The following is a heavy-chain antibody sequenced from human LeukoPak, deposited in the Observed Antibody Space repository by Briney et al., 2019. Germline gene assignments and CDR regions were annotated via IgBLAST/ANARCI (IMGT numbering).Heavy chain of an antibody. J-gene: IGHJ4*02. CDR2: IIPIFGTA. D-gene: IGHD3-22*01. CDR3: ARWDHYYDSSGQQYYFDY. V-gene: IGHV1-69*05. CDR1: GGTFSSYA. Sequence: SVKVSCKASGGTFSSYAISWVRQAPGQGLEWMGGIIPIFGTANYAQKFQGRVTITTDESTSTAYMELSSLRSEDTAVYYCARWDHYYDSSGQQYYFDYWGQGTLVTVSS.